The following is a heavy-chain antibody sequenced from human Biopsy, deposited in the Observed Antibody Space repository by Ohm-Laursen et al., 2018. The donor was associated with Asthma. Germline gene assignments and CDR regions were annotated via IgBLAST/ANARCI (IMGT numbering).Heavy chain of an antibody. D-gene: IGHD3-22*01. CDR3: ARIPRRSGSYFVGY. CDR2: IHHSGTS. CDR1: GGSINIGDYY. J-gene: IGHJ4*02. Sequence: SDTLSLTCTVSGGSINIGDYYWSRIRQHPVKGLEWIGYIHHSGTSYFNPSLKSRVSFSRDTSKNQFSLRLSSVTAADTAMYYCARIPRRSGSYFVGYWGQGTLVTVSS. V-gene: IGHV4-31*03.